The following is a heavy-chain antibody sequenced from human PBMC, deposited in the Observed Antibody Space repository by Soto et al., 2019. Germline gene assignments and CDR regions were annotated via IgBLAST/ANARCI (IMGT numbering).Heavy chain of an antibody. Sequence: QLQLQESGPGLVKPSETLSLTCTVSGGSISSSSYYWGWIRQPPGKGLEWIGSIYYSGSTYYNPSLQSRVPISVDTSKNQFSLMLRSVTAADTAVYYCARQTTEDPDLPGPLSAFDLWGQGTMVNVSS. J-gene: IGHJ3*01. CDR2: IYYSGST. CDR1: GGSISSSSYY. CDR3: ARQTTEDPDLPGPLSAFDL. D-gene: IGHD1-1*01. V-gene: IGHV4-39*01.